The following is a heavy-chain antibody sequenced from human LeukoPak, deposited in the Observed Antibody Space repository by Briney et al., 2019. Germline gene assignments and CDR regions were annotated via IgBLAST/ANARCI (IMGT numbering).Heavy chain of an antibody. Sequence: PGGSLRLSCTASGFTFGDYAMSWVRQAPGKGLEWVGFIRSKAYGGTTEYAASVKGRFTISRDDSKSIAYLQMNSLKTEDTAVYYCIREYGTDRGQGTLVTVSS. CDR1: GFTFGDYA. CDR3: IREYGTD. V-gene: IGHV3-49*04. CDR2: IRSKAYGGTT. D-gene: IGHD4-17*01. J-gene: IGHJ4*02.